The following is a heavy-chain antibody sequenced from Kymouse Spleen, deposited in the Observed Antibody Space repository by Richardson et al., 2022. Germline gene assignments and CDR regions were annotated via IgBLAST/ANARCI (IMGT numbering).Heavy chain of an antibody. CDR3: AREGYSSSSYFDY. J-gene: IGHJ4*02. CDR2: IWYDGSNK. D-gene: IGHD6-6*01. V-gene: IGHV3-33*01. CDR1: GFTFSSYG. Sequence: QVQLVESGGGVVQPGRSLRLSCAASGFTFSSYGMHWVRQAPGKGLEWVAVIWYDGSNKYYADSVKGRFTISRDNSKNTLYLQMNSLRAEDTAVYYCAREGYSSSSYFDYWGQGTLVTVSS.